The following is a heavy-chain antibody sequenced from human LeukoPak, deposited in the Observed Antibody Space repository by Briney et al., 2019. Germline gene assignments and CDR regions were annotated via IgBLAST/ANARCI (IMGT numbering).Heavy chain of an antibody. CDR1: GGSMNSDGYY. D-gene: IGHD3-16*01. CDR2: IYYTGST. V-gene: IGHV4-39*01. CDR3: ARLGAGASPPFDI. Sequence: PSETLSLTCTVSGGSMNSDGYYWSWIRHPPGKGLLWIGSIYYTGSTYYNPSLKSRVTISADTSKKQVSLKLNSVTAADTAVYYCARLGAGASPPFDIWGQGTMVTVSS. J-gene: IGHJ3*02.